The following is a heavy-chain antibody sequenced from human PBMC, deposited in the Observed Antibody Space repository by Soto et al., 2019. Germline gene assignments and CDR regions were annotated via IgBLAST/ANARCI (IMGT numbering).Heavy chain of an antibody. CDR2: MNSDGNST. D-gene: IGHD2-15*01. J-gene: IGHJ4*02. CDR1: GFTFSSYW. CDR3: VRTSLVVAAATREDY. V-gene: IGHV3-74*01. Sequence: EVQLVESGGGLVQPGESLRLSCAASGFTFSSYWMHWVRQAPGKGLVWVSRMNSDGNSTSYAGSVKGRFTISRDNAKTTLYLQMNSLRAEDTAVYYCVRTSLVVAAATREDYWGQGTLVTVSS.